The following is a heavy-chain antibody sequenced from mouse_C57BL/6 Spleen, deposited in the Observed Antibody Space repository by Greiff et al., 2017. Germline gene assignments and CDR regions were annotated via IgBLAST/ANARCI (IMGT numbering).Heavy chain of an antibody. V-gene: IGHV1-15*01. CDR2: IDPETGGT. Sequence: VQLQQSGAELVRPGASVTLSCTASGYTFTDYEMHWVKQTPVHGLEWIGAIDPETGGTAYNPKFTGTAILTADQSSSTAYLQLRSLTSEDSAVYYCTAYGSIFFGDWGKGLMVSVAA. D-gene: IGHD1-1*01. CDR1: GYTFTDYE. CDR3: TAYGSIFFGD. J-gene: IGHJ3*01.